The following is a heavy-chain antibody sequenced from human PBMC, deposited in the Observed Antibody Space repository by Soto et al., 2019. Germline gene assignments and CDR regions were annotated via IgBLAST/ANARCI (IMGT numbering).Heavy chain of an antibody. CDR1: GYAFTSYG. Sequence: ASVKVSCKASGYAFTSYGISWVRQAPGQGLEWMGWISAYNGNTNYAQKLQGRVTMTTDTSTSTAYMELRSLRSDDTAVYYCARDQELFGIVAGTLLNCYYYGMDVWGQGTTVTVSS. CDR3: ARDQELFGIVAGTLLNCYYYGMDV. CDR2: ISAYNGNT. V-gene: IGHV1-18*01. D-gene: IGHD6-19*01. J-gene: IGHJ6*02.